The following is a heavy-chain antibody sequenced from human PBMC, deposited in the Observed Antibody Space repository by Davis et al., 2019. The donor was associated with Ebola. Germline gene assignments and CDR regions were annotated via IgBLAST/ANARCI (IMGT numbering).Heavy chain of an antibody. V-gene: IGHV4-34*01. D-gene: IGHD6-13*01. CDR2: INHSGST. J-gene: IGHJ4*02. CDR1: GGSISSYY. CDR3: ARLAAADEGLDY. Sequence: SETLSLTCTVSGGSISSYYWSWIRQPPGKGLEWIGEINHSGSTNYNPSLKSRVTISVDTSKNQFSLKLSSVTAADTAVYYCARLAAADEGLDYWGQGTLVTVSS.